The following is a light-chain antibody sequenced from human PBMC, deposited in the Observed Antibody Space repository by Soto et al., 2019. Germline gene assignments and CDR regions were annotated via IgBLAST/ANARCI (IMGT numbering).Light chain of an antibody. J-gene: IGKJ3*01. CDR1: QSISDY. V-gene: IGKV1-39*01. CDR2: AAP. CDR3: QQRHRAPFT. Sequence: DIQMTQSPFSLSASLGDRVTITCRASQSISDYLNGYQQKPGKGPKLRIFAAPSLQDGVPSRFRGSGSGTDCTLTISSLHPEDVATDYGQQRHRAPFTVGQGTTEDIK.